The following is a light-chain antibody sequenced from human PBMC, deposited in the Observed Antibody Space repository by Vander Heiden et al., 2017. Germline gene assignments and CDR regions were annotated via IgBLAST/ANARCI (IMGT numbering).Light chain of an antibody. V-gene: IGKV3-20*01. Sequence: EIVLTQSPGTLSLSPGERATLSCRASQSVSSSYLAWYQQKPGQAPRLLIYGASSRATGIPDRFSGSGSGTDFTLTISRLEPEDFAVYYCQQDGSSPFFGPGTKVDIK. J-gene: IGKJ3*01. CDR3: QQDGSSPF. CDR1: QSVSSSY. CDR2: GAS.